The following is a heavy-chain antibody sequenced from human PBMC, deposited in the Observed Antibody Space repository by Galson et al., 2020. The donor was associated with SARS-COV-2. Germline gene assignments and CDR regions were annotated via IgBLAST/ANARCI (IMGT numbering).Heavy chain of an antibody. J-gene: IGHJ3*02. CDR1: GFTFSHYA. D-gene: IGHD3-10*01. Sequence: GGSLRLSCAASGFTFSHYAMHWVRQAPGKGLEWVAVISYDGNNKYYADFVKGRFTFSRDNSKNTLFLQMESLRPEDTAVYYCARPTSGSYWDAFDIWGQGTMVTVSS. CDR3: ARPTSGSYWDAFDI. CDR2: ISYDGNNK. V-gene: IGHV3-30*04.